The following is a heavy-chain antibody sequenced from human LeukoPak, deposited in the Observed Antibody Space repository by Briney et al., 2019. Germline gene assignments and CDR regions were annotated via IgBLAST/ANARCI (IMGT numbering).Heavy chain of an antibody. D-gene: IGHD6-19*01. Sequence: ASVKVSCKASGYTFTSYGISWVRQAPGQGLEWMGWISAYNGNTNYAQKLQGRVTMTTDTSTSTAYMELRSLRSDDTAVYYCARDHRIAVAGTCGYWGQGTLVTVSS. V-gene: IGHV1-18*01. J-gene: IGHJ4*02. CDR2: ISAYNGNT. CDR1: GYTFTSYG. CDR3: ARDHRIAVAGTCGY.